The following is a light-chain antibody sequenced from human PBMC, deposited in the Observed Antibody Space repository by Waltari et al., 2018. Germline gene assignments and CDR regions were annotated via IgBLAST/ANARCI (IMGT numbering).Light chain of an antibody. Sequence: QSVLTQPPSVPGAPGQRVTLSCTGTGSNTGEYDVHWYQHRPGKAPTLLIYGVNNRPSGVPDRFFGSKSGTSASLAITSLRAEDEGVYYCQSYDTSLSVVFGGGTKLTVL. CDR2: GVN. V-gene: IGLV1-40*01. J-gene: IGLJ2*01. CDR1: GSNTGEYD. CDR3: QSYDTSLSVV.